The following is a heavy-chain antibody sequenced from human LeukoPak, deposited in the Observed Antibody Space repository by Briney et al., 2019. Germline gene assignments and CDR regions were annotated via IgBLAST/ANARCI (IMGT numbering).Heavy chain of an antibody. CDR2: IYYSGST. Sequence: SETLSLTCTVSGGSISSSSYYWGWIRQPPGKGLEWIGCIYYSGSTYYNPSLKSRVTISVDTSKNQFSLKLSSVTAADTAVYYCARGPGYDSSGYYSYFDYWGQGTLVTVSS. V-gene: IGHV4-39*07. J-gene: IGHJ4*02. D-gene: IGHD3-22*01. CDR3: ARGPGYDSSGYYSYFDY. CDR1: GGSISSSSYY.